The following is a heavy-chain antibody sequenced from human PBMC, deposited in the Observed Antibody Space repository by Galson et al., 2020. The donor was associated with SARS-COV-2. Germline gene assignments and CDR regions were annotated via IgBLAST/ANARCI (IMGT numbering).Heavy chain of an antibody. CDR2: FTFDGKP. D-gene: IGHD3-10*01. CDR1: GGSFSGYS. V-gene: IGHV4-34*01. CDR3: ARGHRGVVPSPVLGLGPYYSYHYMDV. Sequence: SETLSLTCAVYGGSFSGYSWTWIRQPPGKGLEWIGEFTFDGKPNYSPSLRSRVTVSVDTSKNQFSLNLRSVTAADTAVYYCARGHRGVVPSPVLGLGPYYSYHYMDVWAKGTTVTVSS. J-gene: IGHJ6*03.